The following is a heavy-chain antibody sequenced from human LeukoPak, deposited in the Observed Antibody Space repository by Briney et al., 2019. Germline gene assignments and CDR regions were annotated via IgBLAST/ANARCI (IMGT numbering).Heavy chain of an antibody. CDR2: IYYSGST. D-gene: IGHD5-24*01. V-gene: IGHV4-31*03. CDR3: ARVATIADYYYYYMDV. J-gene: IGHJ6*03. Sequence: PSETLSLTCTVSGGSISSGGYYWSWIRQQPGKGLEWIGYIYYSGSTYYNPSLKSRVTISVDTSKNQFSLKLSSVTAADTAVYYCARVATIADYYYYYMDVWGKGTTVTVSS. CDR1: GGSISSGGYY.